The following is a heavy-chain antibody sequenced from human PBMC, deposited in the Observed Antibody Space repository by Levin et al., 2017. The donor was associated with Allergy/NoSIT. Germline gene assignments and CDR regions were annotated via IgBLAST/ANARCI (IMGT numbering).Heavy chain of an antibody. D-gene: IGHD1-26*01. CDR3: ARGQWEVLNAFDI. Sequence: GESLKISCVASGFTFSAYGMHWVRQAPGKGLEWVAVISYDGSNKYYSDSVKGRFTISRDNSKNTLYLQMNSLRAEDTAVYYCARGQWEVLNAFDIWGQGTMVTVSS. CDR2: ISYDGSNK. J-gene: IGHJ3*02. V-gene: IGHV3-30*03. CDR1: GFTFSAYG.